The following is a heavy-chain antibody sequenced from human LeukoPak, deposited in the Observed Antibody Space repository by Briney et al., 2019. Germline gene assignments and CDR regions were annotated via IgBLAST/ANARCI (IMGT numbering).Heavy chain of an antibody. D-gene: IGHD5-12*01. CDR3: ATYSSGYDFLPLFYMDV. CDR2: MNPNSGNT. V-gene: IGHV1-8*01. CDR1: GYTFTSYD. J-gene: IGHJ6*03. Sequence: GASVKVSCKASGYTFTSYDINWVRQATGQGLEWMGWMNPNSGNTGYAQKFQGRVTMTEDTSTDTAYMELSSLRSEDTAVYYCATYSSGYDFLPLFYMDVWGKGTTVTVSS.